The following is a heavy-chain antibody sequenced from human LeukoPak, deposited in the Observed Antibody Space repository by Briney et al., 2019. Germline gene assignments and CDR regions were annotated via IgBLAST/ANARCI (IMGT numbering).Heavy chain of an antibody. D-gene: IGHD5-12*01. CDR3: ARVSVATMGDDAFDI. V-gene: IGHV4-34*01. J-gene: IGHJ3*02. Sequence: SETLSLTCAVYGGSFSGYYWSWIRQPPGKGLEWIGEINHSGSTNYNLSLKSRVTISVDTSKNQFSLKLSSVTAADTAVYYCARVSVATMGDDAFDIWGQGTMVAVSS. CDR1: GGSFSGYY. CDR2: INHSGST.